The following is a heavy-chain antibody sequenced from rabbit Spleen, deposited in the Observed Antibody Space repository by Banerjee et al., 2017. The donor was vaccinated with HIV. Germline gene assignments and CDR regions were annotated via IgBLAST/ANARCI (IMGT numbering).Heavy chain of an antibody. CDR1: GFDFSSYG. CDR3: ARGSATMTMVITGYYLSL. V-gene: IGHV1S45*01. D-gene: IGHD2-1*01. Sequence: QEQLVESGGGLVQPGGSLKLSCKASGFDFSSYGVSWVRQAPGKGLEWIACIYGGSSGSIAYASWAKGRFTISKTSSTTVTLQLNSLTAADTATYFCARGSATMTMVITGYYLSLWGPGTLVTVS. J-gene: IGHJ6*01. CDR2: IYGGSSGSI.